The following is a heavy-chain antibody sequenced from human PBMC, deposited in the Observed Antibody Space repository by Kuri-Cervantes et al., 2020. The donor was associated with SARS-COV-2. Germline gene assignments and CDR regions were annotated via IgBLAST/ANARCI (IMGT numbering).Heavy chain of an antibody. V-gene: IGHV1-3*01. CDR3: ARDRYDFWSGYYTPPDYYGMDV. Sequence: ASVKVSCKASGYTFTSYAMHWVRQAPGQRLEWMGWINAGNGNTKYSQKFQGRVTITRDTSASTAYMELGSLRSEDTAVYYCARDRYDFWSGYYTPPDYYGMDVWGQGTTVTVSS. CDR2: INAGNGNT. CDR1: GYTFTSYA. D-gene: IGHD3-3*01. J-gene: IGHJ6*02.